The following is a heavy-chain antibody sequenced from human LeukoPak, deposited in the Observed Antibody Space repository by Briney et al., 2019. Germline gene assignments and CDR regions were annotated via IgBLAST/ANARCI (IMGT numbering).Heavy chain of an antibody. D-gene: IGHD4-11*01. V-gene: IGHV3-48*03. Sequence: EGSLRLSCAASGFTFSSYEMNWVRQAPGKGLEWGSYIGNSGSPIYYADSVKGRFTISRDNAKNSLFLQMSSLRAEDTAVYHCAKGPNDDSNYLFDHWGQGTLVTVSS. CDR1: GFTFSSYE. CDR3: AKGPNDDSNYLFDH. J-gene: IGHJ5*02. CDR2: IGNSGSPI.